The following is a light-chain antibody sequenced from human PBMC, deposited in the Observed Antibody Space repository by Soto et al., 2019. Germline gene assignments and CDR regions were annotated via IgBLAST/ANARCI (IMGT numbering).Light chain of an antibody. Sequence: EIVLTQSPATLSLSPGERATLSCGASQSVSSRSLAWYQQKAGLAPRLLIYDASTRATGIPDRFSGSGSGTDFTLTISRLEPEDFAVYYCQQYGGSFTFGQGTRLEIK. J-gene: IGKJ5*01. CDR1: QSVSSRS. CDR2: DAS. CDR3: QQYGGSFT. V-gene: IGKV3D-20*01.